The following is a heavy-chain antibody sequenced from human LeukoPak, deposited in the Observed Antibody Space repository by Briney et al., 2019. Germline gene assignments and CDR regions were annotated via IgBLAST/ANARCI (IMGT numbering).Heavy chain of an antibody. CDR2: ISSSSSTI. CDR1: GLTFSSYS. D-gene: IGHD6-13*01. J-gene: IGHJ6*03. V-gene: IGHV3-48*01. CDR3: AKVIRAAAHYYYYMDV. Sequence: SGGSLRLSCAASGLTFSSYSMNWVRQAPGKGLEWVSYISSSSSTIYYADSVKGRFTISRDNAKNSLYLQMNSLRAEDTAVYYCAKVIRAAAHYYYYMDVWGKGTTVTVSS.